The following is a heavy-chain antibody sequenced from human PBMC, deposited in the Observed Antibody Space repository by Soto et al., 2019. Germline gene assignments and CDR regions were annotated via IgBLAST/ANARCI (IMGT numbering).Heavy chain of an antibody. CDR3: ARVGPYYESSGYYYFDY. D-gene: IGHD3-22*01. CDR2: INPDGGST. Sequence: ASVKVSCKASGYTFTSYYMHWVRQAPGQGLEWMGIINPDGGSTSCAQKFQGRVTVTRDTPTTTVYMELSSLRSEDTAVYYCARVGPYYESSGYYYFDYWGQGTPVTVSS. CDR1: GYTFTSYY. J-gene: IGHJ4*02. V-gene: IGHV1-46*01.